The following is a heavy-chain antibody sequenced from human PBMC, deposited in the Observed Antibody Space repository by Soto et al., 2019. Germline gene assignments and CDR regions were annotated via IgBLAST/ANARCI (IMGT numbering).Heavy chain of an antibody. Sequence: EVQLVESGGGLVQPGGSLRLSCAASGFTFSSYWMSWVRQAPGKGLEWVANIKQDGSEKYYVDSVKGRFTISRDNAKNSLYLQMNSLRAEDTAVYYCAREARRITIFGVVIPEGMHVWGQGTTVTVSS. J-gene: IGHJ6*02. V-gene: IGHV3-7*01. CDR2: IKQDGSEK. CDR3: AREARRITIFGVVIPEGMHV. D-gene: IGHD3-3*01. CDR1: GFTFSSYW.